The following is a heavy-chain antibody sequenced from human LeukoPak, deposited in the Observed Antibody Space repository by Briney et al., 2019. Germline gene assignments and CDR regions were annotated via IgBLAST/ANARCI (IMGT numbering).Heavy chain of an antibody. D-gene: IGHD1-26*01. Sequence: PSETLSLTCAVYGGSFSGYYWGWIRQPPGKGLEWIGEINHSGSTNYNPSLKSRVTISVDTSKNQFFLKLNSVTAADTAVYYCARGRPYSGGYHLDYWGQGTLVTVSA. CDR1: GGSFSGYY. CDR2: INHSGST. CDR3: ARGRPYSGGYHLDY. J-gene: IGHJ4*02. V-gene: IGHV4-34*01.